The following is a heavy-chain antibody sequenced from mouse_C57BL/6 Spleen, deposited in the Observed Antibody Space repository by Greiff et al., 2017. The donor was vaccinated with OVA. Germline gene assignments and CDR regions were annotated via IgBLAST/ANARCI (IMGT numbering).Heavy chain of an antibody. CDR2: IHPNSGST. CDR1: GYTFTSYW. CDR3: ARRGVITPYFDY. J-gene: IGHJ2*01. V-gene: IGHV1-64*01. D-gene: IGHD1-1*01. Sequence: VQLQQPGAELVKPGASVKLSCKASGYTFTSYWMHWVKQRPGQGLEWIGMIHPNSGSTNYNEKFKSKATLSVDKSSSTAYMQLSSLTSEDSAVYYCARRGVITPYFDYWGQGTTLTVSS.